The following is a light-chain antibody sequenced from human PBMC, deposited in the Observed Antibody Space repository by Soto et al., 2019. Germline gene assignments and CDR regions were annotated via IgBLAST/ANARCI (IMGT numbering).Light chain of an antibody. Sequence: QSVLTQPASVSGSPGQSITISCTGTSSDVGAYSYVSWYQQHPGKAPKLIIYEVSSRPSGVSSRFSGSKSGNTASLTISGLQAEDEADYDCSSVERSGTRVIGGGTQLTVL. V-gene: IGLV2-14*01. CDR2: EVS. CDR3: SSVERSGTRV. J-gene: IGLJ2*01. CDR1: SSDVGAYSY.